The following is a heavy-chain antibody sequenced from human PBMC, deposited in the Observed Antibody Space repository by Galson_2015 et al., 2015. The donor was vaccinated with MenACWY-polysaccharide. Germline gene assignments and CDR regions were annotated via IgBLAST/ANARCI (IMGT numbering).Heavy chain of an antibody. D-gene: IGHD1-26*01. CDR2: TYYRSKWNN. Sequence: CAISGDSVSSDSAAWNWIRESPSRDLEWLGRTYYRSKWNNDYAVSVKGRITITPDTSNNQVSLQLLSVTPEDTGIYFCAREPKQLPSPYSYYFLMGVWGKGTAVIVSS. V-gene: IGHV6-1*01. CDR3: AREPKQLPSPYSYYFLMGV. CDR1: GDSVSSDSAA. J-gene: IGHJ6*03.